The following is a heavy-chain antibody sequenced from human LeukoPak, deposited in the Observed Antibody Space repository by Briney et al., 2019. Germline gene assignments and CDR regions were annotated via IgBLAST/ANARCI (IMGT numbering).Heavy chain of an antibody. CDR3: ARVTKFPTYWYFDL. V-gene: IGHV1-8*03. CDR2: MNPNSVNT. CDR1: GYTFTSYD. J-gene: IGHJ2*01. Sequence: GASVKFSCKASGYTFTSYDINWVRQATGQGLEWMGWMNPNSVNTGYAHKFQGRVTVTRNTSISTAYMELSSLRSEDTAVYYCARVTKFPTYWYFDLWGRGTLVTVSS. D-gene: IGHD2-21*01.